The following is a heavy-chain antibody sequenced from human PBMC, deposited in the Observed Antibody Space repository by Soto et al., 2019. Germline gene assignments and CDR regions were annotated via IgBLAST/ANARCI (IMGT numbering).Heavy chain of an antibody. V-gene: IGHV3-48*01. CDR1: GFTFSSYS. Sequence: PGGSLRLSCAASGFTFSSYSMNWVRQAPGKGLEWVSYISSSGSTIYYADSVKGRFTISRDNAKNSLYLQMNSLRAEDTAVYYCARMDWNYGWFDPWGQGTLVTVSS. D-gene: IGHD1-7*01. J-gene: IGHJ5*02. CDR2: ISSSGSTI. CDR3: ARMDWNYGWFDP.